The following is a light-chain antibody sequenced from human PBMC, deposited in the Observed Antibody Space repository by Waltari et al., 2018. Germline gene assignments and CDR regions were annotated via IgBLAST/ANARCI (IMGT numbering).Light chain of an antibody. CDR1: QNIFRTV. CDR2: GAY. CDR3: QHYVRLPVT. Sequence: SCRASQNIFRTVPWYQQNPGQAPRLLIYGAYTRATGIPDRFSGSGSGTDFSLTISGLDPEDFAVYYCQHYVRLPVTFGQGTKVEIK. J-gene: IGKJ1*01. V-gene: IGKV3-20*01.